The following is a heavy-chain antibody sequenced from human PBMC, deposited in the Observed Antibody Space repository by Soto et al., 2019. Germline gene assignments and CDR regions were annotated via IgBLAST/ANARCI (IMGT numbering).Heavy chain of an antibody. Sequence: QVQLVQSGAEVKKPGASVKVSCKASGYTFTSYGISWVRQAPGQGLEWMGWISAYNGNTNYAQKLQGRVTMTTDTSTSTAYMELRSLRSDETAVYYCAREVPYYYGSGSYRDYFDYWGQGTLVTVSS. CDR3: AREVPYYYGSGSYRDYFDY. CDR1: GYTFTSYG. CDR2: ISAYNGNT. J-gene: IGHJ4*02. V-gene: IGHV1-18*01. D-gene: IGHD3-10*01.